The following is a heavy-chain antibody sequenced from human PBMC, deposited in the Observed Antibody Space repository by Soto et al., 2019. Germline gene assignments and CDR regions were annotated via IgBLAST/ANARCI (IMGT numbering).Heavy chain of an antibody. CDR2: ISGDAINT. CDR3: ARGNLSFDFDS. CDR1: GFNFGFFS. D-gene: IGHD1-26*01. V-gene: IGHV3-30*03. Sequence: QIQLVESGGDVVQPGKSLRLSCAASGFNFGFFSMHWVRQAPGKGLEWVVFISGDAINTQYADSVRGRFTLSRDYSRKTMYLQMDSLRDEDTALYYCARGNLSFDFDSWGLGTLVTVSS. J-gene: IGHJ4*02.